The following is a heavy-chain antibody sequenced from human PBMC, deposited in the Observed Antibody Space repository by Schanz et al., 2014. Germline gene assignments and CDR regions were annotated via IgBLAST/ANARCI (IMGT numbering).Heavy chain of an antibody. D-gene: IGHD3-10*01. CDR3: ARGRGFYDY. V-gene: IGHV1-18*01. CDR2: ISTFRNEDT. CDR1: GYAFTTYG. Sequence: QVQLVQSGAEVKKPGASVRVSCKVSGYAFTTYGISWVRQAPGQGPEFMGWISTFRNEDTNSAQRFQGRVSITADTSTNTAYMELSSLTSEDTAVHYCARGRGFYDYWGQGVRVIVSS. J-gene: IGHJ4*02.